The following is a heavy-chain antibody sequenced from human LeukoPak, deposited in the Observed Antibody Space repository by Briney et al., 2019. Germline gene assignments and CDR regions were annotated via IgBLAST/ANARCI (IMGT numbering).Heavy chain of an antibody. J-gene: IGHJ4*02. CDR3: ARDRVYSGYDWYFDY. CDR2: ISSSSSTI. Sequence: SGGSLRLSCAASGFTFSSYEMNWVRQAPGKGLEWVSYISSSSSTIYYADSVKGRFTISRDNAKNSLYLQMNSLRAEDTAVYYCARDRVYSGYDWYFDYWGQGTLVTVSS. V-gene: IGHV3-48*01. CDR1: GFTFSSYE. D-gene: IGHD5-12*01.